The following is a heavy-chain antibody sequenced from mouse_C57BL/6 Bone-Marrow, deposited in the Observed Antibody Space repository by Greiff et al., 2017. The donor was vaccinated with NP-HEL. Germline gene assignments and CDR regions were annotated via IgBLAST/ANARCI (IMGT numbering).Heavy chain of an antibody. V-gene: IGHV1-81*01. CDR3: ARSLVGYFDV. CDR2: IYPRSGNT. J-gene: IGHJ1*03. CDR1: GYTFTSYG. Sequence: VKLMESGAELARPGASVKLSCKASGYTFTSYGISWVKQRTGQGLEWIGEIYPRSGNTYYNEKFKGKATLTADKSSSTAYMELRSLTSEDSAVYFCARSLVGYFDVWGTGTTVTVSS.